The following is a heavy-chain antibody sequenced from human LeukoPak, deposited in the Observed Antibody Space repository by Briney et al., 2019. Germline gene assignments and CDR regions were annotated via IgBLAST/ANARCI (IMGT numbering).Heavy chain of an antibody. D-gene: IGHD6-13*01. V-gene: IGHV4-30-2*01. CDR1: GGSISSGGYS. J-gene: IGHJ4*02. Sequence: PSQTLSLTCAVSGGSISSGGYSWSWIRQPPAKGLEWIGYIYHSGSTSYNPSIKSRVTISVDRSKNQFSLKLSSVTAADTAVYYCARGPGIAAAQGTPPDYWGQGTLVTVSS. CDR2: IYHSGST. CDR3: ARGPGIAAAQGTPPDY.